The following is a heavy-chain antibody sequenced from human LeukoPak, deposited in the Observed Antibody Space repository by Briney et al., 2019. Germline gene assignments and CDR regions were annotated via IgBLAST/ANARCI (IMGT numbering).Heavy chain of an antibody. CDR1: GGSITNKNYY. CDR2: IYYSGTT. Sequence: SETLSLTCTVSGGSITNKNYYWGEIRQPPGKGLEWIGNIYYSGTTYYNPSLKSRVTISVDTSKNQFSLKLSSVTAADTTVYYCARFYYYFDSSGYGGIDYWSQGTLVTVSS. D-gene: IGHD3-22*01. CDR3: ARFYYYFDSSGYGGIDY. J-gene: IGHJ4*02. V-gene: IGHV4-39*01.